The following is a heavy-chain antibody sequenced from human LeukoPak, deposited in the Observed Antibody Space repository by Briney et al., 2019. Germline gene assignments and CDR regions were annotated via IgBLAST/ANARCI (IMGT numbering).Heavy chain of an antibody. J-gene: IGHJ4*02. CDR2: ISSSGSTI. CDR1: GFTFSHYY. CDR3: ARDRRGYSYGFDY. Sequence: GGSLRLSCAASGFTFSHYYMSWVRQAPGKGLEWVSYISSSGSTIYYADSVKGRFTISRDNAKNSLYLQMNSLRAEDTAVYYCARDRRGYSYGFDYWGQGTLVTVSS. D-gene: IGHD5-18*01. V-gene: IGHV3-11*04.